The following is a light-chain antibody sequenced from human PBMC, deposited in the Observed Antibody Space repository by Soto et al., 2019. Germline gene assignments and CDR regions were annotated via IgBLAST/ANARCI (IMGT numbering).Light chain of an antibody. CDR3: SSYTSSSTYV. CDR2: DVS. CDR1: SSDVGGYNY. Sequence: QSALTQPASVSGSPGQSITIYCSGTSSDVGGYNYVSWYQQHPGKAPKLMIYDVSNWPSGVSNRFSGSKSGNTASLTISGLQAEDEADYYCSSYTSSSTYVFGTGTKVT. V-gene: IGLV2-14*01. J-gene: IGLJ1*01.